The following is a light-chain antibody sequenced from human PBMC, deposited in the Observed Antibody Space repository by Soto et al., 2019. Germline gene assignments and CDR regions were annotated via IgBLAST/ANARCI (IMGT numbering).Light chain of an antibody. CDR3: SSYTRSTIYV. CDR1: SSDVGGYNY. J-gene: IGLJ1*01. Sequence: QSALTQPASVSGSPGQSIAISCTGTSSDVGGYNYVSWYQQHPGKAPKLMIYDVSNRPSGVSNRFSGSKSGNTASLTISGLQAEDEADYYCSSYTRSTIYVFGSGTKLTVL. CDR2: DVS. V-gene: IGLV2-14*01.